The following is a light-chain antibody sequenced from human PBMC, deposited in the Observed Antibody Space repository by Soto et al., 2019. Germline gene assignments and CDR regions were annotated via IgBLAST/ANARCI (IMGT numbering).Light chain of an antibody. Sequence: QPVLTQSSSASASLGSSVKLTCTLSSGHSSFIIAWHQQQPGKAPRYLMKLEGSGNYNKGSGVPDRFSGSSSGADRYLTISNLQFEYEADYYCETWDSDTVVFGGGTQLTVL. CDR1: SGHSSFI. CDR2: LEGSGNY. V-gene: IGLV4-60*02. J-gene: IGLJ7*01. CDR3: ETWDSDTVV.